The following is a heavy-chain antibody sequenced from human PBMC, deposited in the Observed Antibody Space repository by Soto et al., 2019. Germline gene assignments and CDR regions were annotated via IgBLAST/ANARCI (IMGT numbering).Heavy chain of an antibody. D-gene: IGHD2-2*01. CDR1: GLSFNSTGVA. J-gene: IGHJ4*02. CDR3: APSRGILVPPRRARSVPLDY. Sequence: QITLKESGPTLVKPTQTLTVTCTFSGLSFNSTGVAVGWIRQPPGRALEWLALVFWDNSQDYSPSLKSRLTTTMDTPKTQVLLTMTNVAPTHTAPYFCAPSRGILVPPRRARSVPLDYWGQGILVTVSS. V-gene: IGHV2-5*02. CDR2: VFWDNSQ.